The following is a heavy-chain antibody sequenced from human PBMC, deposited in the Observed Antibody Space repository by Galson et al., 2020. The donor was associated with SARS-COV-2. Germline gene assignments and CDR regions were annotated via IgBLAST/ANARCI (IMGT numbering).Heavy chain of an antibody. D-gene: IGHD6-13*01. V-gene: IGHV3-23*01. CDR3: EAAGTGDAFDI. J-gene: IGHJ3*02. Sequence: GESLKISCAASGFTFSSYAMSWVRQAPGKGLEWVSAISGSGGSTYYADSVKGRFTISRDNSKNTLYLQMNSLRAEDTAVYYCEAAGTGDAFDIWGQGTMVTVSS. CDR2: ISGSGGST. CDR1: GFTFSSYA.